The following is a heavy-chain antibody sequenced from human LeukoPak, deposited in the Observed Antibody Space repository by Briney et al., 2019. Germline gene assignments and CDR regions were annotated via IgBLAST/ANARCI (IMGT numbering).Heavy chain of an antibody. CDR1: GGSFSGYY. CDR2: IYYSGST. J-gene: IGHJ4*02. Sequence: PSETLSLTCAVYGGSFSGYYWSWIRQPPGKGLEWIGSIYYSGSTYYNPSLKSRVTISVDTSKNQFSLKLSSVTAADTAVYYCARHVEQQLAYFDYWGQGTLVTVSS. D-gene: IGHD6-13*01. V-gene: IGHV4-34*01. CDR3: ARHVEQQLAYFDY.